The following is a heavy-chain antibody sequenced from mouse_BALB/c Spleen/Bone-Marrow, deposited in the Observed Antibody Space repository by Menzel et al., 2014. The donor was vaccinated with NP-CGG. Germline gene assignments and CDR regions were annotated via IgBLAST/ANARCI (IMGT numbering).Heavy chain of an antibody. Sequence: VQLQQPGAELVKPGASVKLSCTASGFNIXDTYMHWVKQRPEQGLEWIGRIDPANGNTKYDPKFQGKATITADTSSNTAYLQLSSLASEDTAVYYCARFAYWGQGTLVTVSA. V-gene: IGHV14-3*02. CDR1: GFNIXDTY. J-gene: IGHJ3*01. CDR3: ARFAY. CDR2: IDPANGNT.